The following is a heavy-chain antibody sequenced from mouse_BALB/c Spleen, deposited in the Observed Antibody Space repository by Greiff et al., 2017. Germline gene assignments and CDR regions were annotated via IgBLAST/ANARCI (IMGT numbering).Heavy chain of an antibody. CDR2: IYPGGGYT. V-gene: IGHV1-63*01. CDR3: TRSWVGPFAY. Sequence: QVQLQQSGAELVRPGTSVKISCKASGYTFTNYWLGWVKQRPGHGLEWIGDIYPGGGYTNYNEKFKSKATLTVDKSSSTAYMQLSSLTSEDSAVYYCTRSWVGPFAYWGQGTLVTVSA. D-gene: IGHD4-1*01. J-gene: IGHJ3*01. CDR1: GYTFTNYW.